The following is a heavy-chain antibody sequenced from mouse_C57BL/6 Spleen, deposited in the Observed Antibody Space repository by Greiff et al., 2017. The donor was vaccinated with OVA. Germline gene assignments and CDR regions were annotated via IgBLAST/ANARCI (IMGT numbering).Heavy chain of an antibody. Sequence: QVQLQQSGPELVKPGASVKISCKASGYAFSSSWMNWVKQRPGKGLEWIGRLYPGDGDTNYNGKFKGKATLTADKSSSTAYMQLSSLTSGDSAVYFCARKRDDYDWFAYWGQGTLVTVSA. J-gene: IGHJ3*01. CDR1: GYAFSSSW. V-gene: IGHV1-82*01. CDR3: ARKRDDYDWFAY. CDR2: LYPGDGDT. D-gene: IGHD2-4*01.